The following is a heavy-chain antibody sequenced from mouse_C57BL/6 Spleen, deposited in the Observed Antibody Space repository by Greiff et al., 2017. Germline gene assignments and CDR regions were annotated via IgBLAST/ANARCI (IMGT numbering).Heavy chain of an antibody. CDR2: IYPRSGNT. CDR1: GYTFTSYG. Sequence: QVQLQQSGAELARPGASVKLSCKASGYTFTSYGISWVKQRTGQGLEWIGEIYPRSGNTYYNEKFKGKATLTADKSSSTAYMELRSLTSEDSAVDCCVRRGMVTTDHGLDYWGQGTTLTVSS. CDR3: VRRGMVTTDHGLDY. J-gene: IGHJ2*01. D-gene: IGHD2-2*01. V-gene: IGHV1-81*01.